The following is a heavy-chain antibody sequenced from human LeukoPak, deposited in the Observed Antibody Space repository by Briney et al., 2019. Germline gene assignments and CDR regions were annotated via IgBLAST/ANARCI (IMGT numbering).Heavy chain of an antibody. CDR2: ISSSGSAI. V-gene: IGHV3-48*03. J-gene: IGHJ3*02. CDR3: ARDQTMIVVENAFDI. Sequence: QPGGSLRLSCAASGFTFSSYEMNWVRQAPGKGLEWVSYISSSGSAIYYADSVRGRFTISRDNAKNTLYLQMNSLRAEDTAVYYCARDQTMIVVENAFDIWGQGTMVTVSS. CDR1: GFTFSSYE. D-gene: IGHD3-22*01.